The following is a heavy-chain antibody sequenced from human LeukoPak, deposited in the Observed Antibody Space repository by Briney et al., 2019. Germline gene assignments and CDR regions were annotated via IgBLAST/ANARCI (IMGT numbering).Heavy chain of an antibody. CDR2: IKSKTDGGTT. V-gene: IGHV3-15*01. Sequence: GGSLRLSCAASGSTFSNAWMSWVRQAPGKGLEWVGRIKSKTDGGTTDYAAPVKGRFTISRDDSKNTLYLQMNSLKTEDTAVYYCTTFSMIVVVIIDWGQGTLVTVSS. CDR1: GSTFSNAW. J-gene: IGHJ4*02. CDR3: TTFSMIVVVIID. D-gene: IGHD3-22*01.